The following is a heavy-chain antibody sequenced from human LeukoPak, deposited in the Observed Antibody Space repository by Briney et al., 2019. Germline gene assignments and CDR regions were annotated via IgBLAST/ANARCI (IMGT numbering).Heavy chain of an antibody. CDR1: GFTFSSYA. D-gene: IGHD3-10*01. CDR2: IWYDGITK. CDR3: VGLGTNYYGLR. Sequence: GGSLRLSCAASGFTFSSYAMSWVRQAPGKGLEWVAVIWYDGITKYYADSVKGRFTISRDNSKNTLYLEMNSLRAEDTAVYYCVGLGTNYYGLRWGQGTLVTVSS. V-gene: IGHV3-33*08. J-gene: IGHJ4*02.